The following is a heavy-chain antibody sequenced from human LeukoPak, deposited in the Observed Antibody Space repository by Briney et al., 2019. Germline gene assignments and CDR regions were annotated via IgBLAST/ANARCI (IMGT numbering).Heavy chain of an antibody. V-gene: IGHV4-59*12. CDR3: AGGYCTNGVCDYYYYYMDV. CDR1: GGSISSYY. Sequence: PSETLSLTCTVSGGSISSYYWSWIRQPPGKGLEWIGYIYYSGSTNYNPSLKSRVTISVDTSKNQFSLKLSSVTAADTAVYYCAGGYCTNGVCDYYYYYMDVWGKGTTVTVSS. J-gene: IGHJ6*03. CDR2: IYYSGST. D-gene: IGHD2-8*01.